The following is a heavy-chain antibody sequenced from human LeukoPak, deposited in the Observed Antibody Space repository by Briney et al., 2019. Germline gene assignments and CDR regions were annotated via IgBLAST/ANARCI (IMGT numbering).Heavy chain of an antibody. CDR1: GYTFTNYY. D-gene: IGHD6-13*01. Sequence: ASVKVSCKASGYTFTNYYMHWVRQAPGQGLEWMGVIDPSAGSTTYAQKFQGRVTITTDESTSTAYMELSSLRSEDTAVYYCAGGWYSSSRVPFSYWGQGTLVTVSS. J-gene: IGHJ4*02. V-gene: IGHV1-46*01. CDR3: AGGWYSSSRVPFSY. CDR2: IDPSAGST.